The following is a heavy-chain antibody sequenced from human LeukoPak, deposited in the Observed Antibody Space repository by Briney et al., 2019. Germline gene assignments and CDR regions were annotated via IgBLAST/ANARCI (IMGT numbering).Heavy chain of an antibody. CDR1: GYTFTSYY. CDR3: ARGRGTIGSNRDFYFYYYMDI. D-gene: IGHD2-21*01. J-gene: IGHJ6*03. V-gene: IGHV1-46*01. CDR2: INPSGGST. Sequence: GASVKVSCKASGYTFTSYYMHWVRQAPGQGLEWMGIINPSGGSTSYAQKFQGRVTMTRDMSASTVYMELSSLRPDDMAVYYCARGRGTIGSNRDFYFYYYMDIWGNGTTVTVSS.